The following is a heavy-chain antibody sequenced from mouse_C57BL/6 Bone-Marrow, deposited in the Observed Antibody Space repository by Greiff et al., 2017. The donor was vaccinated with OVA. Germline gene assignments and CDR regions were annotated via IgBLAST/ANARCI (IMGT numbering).Heavy chain of an antibody. D-gene: IGHD2-4*01. V-gene: IGHV1-82*01. J-gene: IGHJ3*01. CDR3: APYDYYWVAY. CDR1: GYAFSSSW. Sequence: VKLQESGPELVKPGASVKISCKASGYAFSSSWMNWVKQRPGKGLEWIGRIYPGDGDTNYTGKFKGKATLTADKSSSTADMQLSSLTSEGSAVCFCAPYDYYWVAYWCQGTLVTVSA. CDR2: IYPGDGDT.